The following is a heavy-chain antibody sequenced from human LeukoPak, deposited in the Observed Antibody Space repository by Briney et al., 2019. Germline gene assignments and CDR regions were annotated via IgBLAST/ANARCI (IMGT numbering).Heavy chain of an antibody. D-gene: IGHD6-6*01. J-gene: IGHJ6*03. CDR1: GFTFSNYS. V-gene: IGHV3-21*01. CDR3: ARITAARRGVDYYYYYMDV. CDR2: ISDSSSYI. Sequence: PGGSLRLSCAASGFTFSNYSMNWVRRAPGKGLEWVSSISDSSSYIYDADSVKGRFTISRDNAKNSLYLQMNSLRAEDTAVYYCARITAARRGVDYYYYYMDVWGKGTTVTVSS.